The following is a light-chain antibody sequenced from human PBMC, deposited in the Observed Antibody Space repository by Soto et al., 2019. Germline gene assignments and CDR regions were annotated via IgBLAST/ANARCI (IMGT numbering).Light chain of an antibody. CDR3: QQSYSTPRT. CDR1: QSINSY. V-gene: IGKV1-39*01. Sequence: DIQMTQSPSSLSASVGDRATITCRASQSINSYLNWYQQKPGKAPKLLIYAASSLQSGVPSRFSGSGSWTDFTLTISSLQPDDLATYYGQQSYSTPRTFGQGTKVEIK. J-gene: IGKJ1*01. CDR2: AAS.